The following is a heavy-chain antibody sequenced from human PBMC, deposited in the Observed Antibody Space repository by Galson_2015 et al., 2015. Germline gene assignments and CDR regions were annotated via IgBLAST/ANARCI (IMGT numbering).Heavy chain of an antibody. CDR2: VTPGSGAT. V-gene: IGHV1-46*01. CDR3: ARETSATGYGDH. Sequence: VSCKASGYTFSNYHIHWVRQAPGQGLEWMGIVTPGSGATSYAEKFQGRVIMTGDMSTTTAFLELSSLRSDDTALYYCARETSATGYGDHWGQGTLVTVSS. D-gene: IGHD5-12*01. J-gene: IGHJ4*02. CDR1: GYTFSNYH.